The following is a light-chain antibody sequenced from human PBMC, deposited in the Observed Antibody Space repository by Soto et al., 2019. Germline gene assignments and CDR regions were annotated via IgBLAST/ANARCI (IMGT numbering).Light chain of an antibody. CDR1: QSISSN. Sequence: ELVMAQSPVTLSVSPGERATLSCRASQSISSNLAWYQHKLGQAPRLLIYDASTRATGIPARFSGSGSGTEFTLTISSLQSEDVAIYYCQQYDKWPLYTFGPGNKLEMK. CDR3: QQYDKWPLYT. V-gene: IGKV3-15*01. J-gene: IGKJ2*01. CDR2: DAS.